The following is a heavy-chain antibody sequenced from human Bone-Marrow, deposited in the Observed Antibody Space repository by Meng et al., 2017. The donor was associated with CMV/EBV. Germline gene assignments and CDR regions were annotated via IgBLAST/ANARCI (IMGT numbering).Heavy chain of an antibody. CDR1: GFTFSSYS. J-gene: IGHJ6*02. CDR3: AKDLSFECSGGSCYSIGVYYYYGMDV. CDR2: IWYDGSNK. V-gene: IGHV3-33*06. D-gene: IGHD2-15*01. Sequence: GESLKISCAASGFTFSSYSMNWVRQAPGKGLEWVAVIWYDGSNKYYADSVKGRFTISRDNSKNTLYLQMNSLRAEDTAVYYCAKDLSFECSGGSCYSIGVYYYYGMDVWGQGTTVTVSS.